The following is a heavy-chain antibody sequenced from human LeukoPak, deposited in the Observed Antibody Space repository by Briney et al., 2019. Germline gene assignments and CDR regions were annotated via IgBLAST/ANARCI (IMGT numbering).Heavy chain of an antibody. D-gene: IGHD2-15*01. V-gene: IGHV4-4*02. CDR2: IYHSGST. J-gene: IGHJ4*02. CDR3: ASGYCSGGSCPFDY. CDR1: GGSISSSNW. Sequence: SETLSLTCTVSGGSISSSNWWSWVRQPPGKGLEWIGEIYHSGSTNYNPSLKSRVTISVDKSKNQFSLKLSSVTAADTAVYYCASGYCSGGSCPFDYWGQGTLVTVSS.